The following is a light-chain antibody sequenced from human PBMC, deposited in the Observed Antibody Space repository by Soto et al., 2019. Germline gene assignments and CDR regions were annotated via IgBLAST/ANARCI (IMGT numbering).Light chain of an antibody. J-gene: IGLJ1*01. CDR2: SNN. CDR1: SSNIGSNT. V-gene: IGLV1-44*01. Sequence: QSVLTQPPSASGTPGQRVTMSCSGSSSNIGSNTVNWYQQLPGAAPKLLIQSNNQRPSGVADRFSGSQSGTSASLAISGLQSEDDADYYCAVWDDSLNGYVFGTGTKLTVL. CDR3: AVWDDSLNGYV.